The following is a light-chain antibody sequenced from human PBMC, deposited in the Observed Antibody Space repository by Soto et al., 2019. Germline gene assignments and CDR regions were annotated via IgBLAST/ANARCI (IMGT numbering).Light chain of an antibody. Sequence: QSALTQPASVSGSPGQSITISCTGTSRDVGSYNLVSWYQQHPGKAPKIMIYEGSKRPSGVSNRYSGSTSGNTASLTISGLQAEDEADYYCCSYAGSSTLVFGGGTQLTVL. CDR1: SRDVGSYNL. CDR3: CSYAGSSTLV. V-gene: IGLV2-23*01. CDR2: EGS. J-gene: IGLJ7*01.